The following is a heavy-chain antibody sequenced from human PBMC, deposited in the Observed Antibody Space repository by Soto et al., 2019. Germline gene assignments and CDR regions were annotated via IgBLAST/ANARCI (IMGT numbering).Heavy chain of an antibody. Sequence: QVQLVQSGAEVKKPGSSVKVSCKASGGTFSSYAISWVRQEPGQGLEWMGGIIPIFGTANYAQRFQGRATITADESTSTAYMELSSLRSEDTAVYYCARDGGWGYYGSGSYFDYWGQGTLVTVSS. CDR3: ARDGGWGYYGSGSYFDY. J-gene: IGHJ4*02. D-gene: IGHD3-10*01. CDR2: IIPIFGTA. V-gene: IGHV1-69*12. CDR1: GGTFSSYA.